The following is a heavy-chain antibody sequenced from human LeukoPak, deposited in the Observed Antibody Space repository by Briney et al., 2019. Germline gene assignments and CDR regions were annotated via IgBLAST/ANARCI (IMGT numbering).Heavy chain of an antibody. CDR3: ARDLVSRIVVVPAAILLGY. J-gene: IGHJ4*02. Sequence: GGSLRLSCAASGFTFSDYYMIWIRQAPRKGLAWVSYISSSGSTIYYADSVKGRFTISRDNAKNSLYLQMNSLRAEDTAVYYCARDLVSRIVVVPAAILLGYWGQGTLVTVSS. CDR1: GFTFSDYY. D-gene: IGHD2-2*02. CDR2: ISSSGSTI. V-gene: IGHV3-11*01.